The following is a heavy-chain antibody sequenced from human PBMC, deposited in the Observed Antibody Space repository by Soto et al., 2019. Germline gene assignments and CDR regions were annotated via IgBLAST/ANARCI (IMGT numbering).Heavy chain of an antibody. CDR2: ISGSGGST. D-gene: IGHD3-3*01. CDR3: AKGAGFLDPLYYYYYYGMDV. J-gene: IGHJ6*02. Sequence: HPGGSLRFSCAASGFTFSSYAMSWVRQAPGKGLEWVSAISGSGGSTYYADSVKGRFTISRDNSKNTLYLQMNSLRAEDTAVYYCAKGAGFLDPLYYYYYYGMDVWGQGTTVTVSS. V-gene: IGHV3-23*01. CDR1: GFTFSSYA.